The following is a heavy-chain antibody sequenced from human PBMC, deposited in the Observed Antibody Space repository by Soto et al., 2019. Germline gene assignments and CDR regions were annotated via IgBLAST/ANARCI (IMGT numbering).Heavy chain of an antibody. D-gene: IGHD2-2*01. V-gene: IGHV2-26*01. CDR1: GFSLSNARMG. CDR2: IFSNDEK. Sequence: QVTLKESGPVLVKPTETLTLTCTVSGFSLSNARMGVSWIRQPPGEALEWLAHIFSNDEKSYSTSLKSRLTISKDTSKSQVGLTMTNMDPVDTATYYCARLYCSSTSCPTKLNWFDPWGQGTLVTVSS. J-gene: IGHJ5*02. CDR3: ARLYCSSTSCPTKLNWFDP.